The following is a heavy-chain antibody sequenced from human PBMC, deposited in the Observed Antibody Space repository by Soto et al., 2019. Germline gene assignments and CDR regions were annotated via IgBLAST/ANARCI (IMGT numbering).Heavy chain of an antibody. CDR3: ARGEQYSGRIFDY. CDR2: TYYRSKWYY. D-gene: IGHD1-26*01. Sequence: PSQTLSLTCAITGDSVSSNSAGWSWVRQSPSRGLEWLGGTYYRSKWYYEYAASVRGRITINPDTSKNQYSLQLNSVTPEDTAVYFCARGEQYSGRIFDYWGQGTLVTVSS. J-gene: IGHJ4*01. CDR1: GDSVSSNSAG. V-gene: IGHV6-1*01.